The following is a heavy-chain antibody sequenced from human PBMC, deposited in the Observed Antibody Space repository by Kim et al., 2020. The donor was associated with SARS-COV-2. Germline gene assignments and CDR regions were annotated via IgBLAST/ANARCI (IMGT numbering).Heavy chain of an antibody. D-gene: IGHD6-19*01. Sequence: SETLTLTCTVSGGSLSSSGYYWGWIRQPPGQGLEWIGTTYYSGNTYYNPSLKSRVTISVDTSKNQFSLKLGSVTAADTAVYYCARHQRYGSGWYVAFYYYYMDVWGKGTTVTVSS. V-gene: IGHV4-39*01. J-gene: IGHJ6*03. CDR3: ARHQRYGSGWYVAFYYYYMDV. CDR1: GGSLSSSGYY. CDR2: TYYSGNT.